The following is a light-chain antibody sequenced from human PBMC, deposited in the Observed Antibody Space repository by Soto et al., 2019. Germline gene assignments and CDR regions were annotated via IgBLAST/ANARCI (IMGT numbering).Light chain of an antibody. Sequence: EIVLTQVPATLSLSPVEIANLSCRASQSVSSYLAWYQQKPGQAPRLLIYGASSRATGIPDRFSGGGSGTDFTHTINRLEPEDFAVYYCQKYGSSPMTCGKGKRREIK. CDR3: QKYGSSPMT. V-gene: IGKV3-20*01. J-gene: IGKJ5*01. CDR1: QSVSSY. CDR2: GAS.